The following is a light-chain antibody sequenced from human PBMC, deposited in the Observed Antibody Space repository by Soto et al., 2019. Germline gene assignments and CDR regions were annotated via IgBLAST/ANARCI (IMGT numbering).Light chain of an antibody. Sequence: EIVMTQSPATLSVSLGERATLSCRASQSVSSNLAWYQQKPGQAPRLLIYGASTRATGIPASFSGSGSGTEFTLTISSLQSEDFAVYYCQQYNNWPWTFGQGTKVDI. CDR1: QSVSSN. V-gene: IGKV3-15*01. CDR2: GAS. J-gene: IGKJ1*01. CDR3: QQYNNWPWT.